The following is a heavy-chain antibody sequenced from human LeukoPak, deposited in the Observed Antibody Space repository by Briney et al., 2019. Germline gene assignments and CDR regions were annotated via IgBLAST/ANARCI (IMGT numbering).Heavy chain of an antibody. CDR1: GGSISSISSNNYH. CDR3: AREMGVVTAHGIDV. D-gene: IGHD4-23*01. V-gene: IGHV4-39*02. J-gene: IGHJ6*02. CDR2: IYYSGST. Sequence: SETLSLTCIVSGGSISSISSNNYHWGWIRQPPGKGPEWIGSIYYSGSTYYNPSLKSRVTISVDTSKNQLSLKLSSVTAADTALYYCAREMGVVTAHGIDVWGQGTTVTVSS.